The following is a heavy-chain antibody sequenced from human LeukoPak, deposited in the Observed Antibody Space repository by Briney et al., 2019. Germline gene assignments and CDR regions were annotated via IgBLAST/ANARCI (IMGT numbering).Heavy chain of an antibody. J-gene: IGHJ2*01. Sequence: PGGSLRLSCAASGFTVSSNYMSWVRQAPGKGLEWVSVIYSGGSTYYADSVKGRFTISRDNSKNTLYLQMNSLRAEDTAVYYCARDPGTDSSGYTWYFDLWGRGTLVTVSS. CDR2: IYSGGST. CDR1: GFTVSSNY. V-gene: IGHV3-66*02. CDR3: ARDPGTDSSGYTWYFDL. D-gene: IGHD3-22*01.